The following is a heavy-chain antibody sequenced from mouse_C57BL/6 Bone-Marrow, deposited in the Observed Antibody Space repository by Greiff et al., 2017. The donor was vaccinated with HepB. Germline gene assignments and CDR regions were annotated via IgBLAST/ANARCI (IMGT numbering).Heavy chain of an antibody. V-gene: IGHV7-3*01. Sequence: EVMLVESGGGLVQPGGSLSLSCAASGFTFTDYYMSWVRQPPGKALEWLGFIRNKANGYTTEYSASVKGRFTISRDNSQSILYLQMNALRAEDSATYYCARYSITGSWCAYWGEGSLVTVSA. CDR2: IRNKANGYTT. CDR1: GFTFTDYY. CDR3: ARYSITGSWCAY. J-gene: IGHJ3*01.